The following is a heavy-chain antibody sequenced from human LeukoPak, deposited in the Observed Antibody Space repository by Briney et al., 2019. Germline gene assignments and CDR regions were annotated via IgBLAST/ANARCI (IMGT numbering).Heavy chain of an antibody. V-gene: IGHV4-59*01. CDR3: ARGTPYDFWSGYYPGFDY. D-gene: IGHD3-3*01. Sequence: SETLSLTCTFSGGSISSYYWSWIRQPPGKGLEWIGYIYYSGSTNYNPSLKSRVTISVDTSKNQFSLKLSSVTAADTAVYYCARGTPYDFWSGYYPGFDYWGQGTLVTVSS. CDR1: GGSISSYY. J-gene: IGHJ4*02. CDR2: IYYSGST.